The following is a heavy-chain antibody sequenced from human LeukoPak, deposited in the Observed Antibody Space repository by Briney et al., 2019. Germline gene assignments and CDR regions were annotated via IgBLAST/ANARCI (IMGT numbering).Heavy chain of an antibody. Sequence: ASVKVSCKASGYTFTGYYMHWVRQAPGQGLEWMGWINPNSGGTNYAQKFQGRVTMTRNTSISTAYMELSRPRSDDTAVYYCARDLWDTAMVTIYHFDYWGQGTLVTVSS. CDR3: ARDLWDTAMVTIYHFDY. D-gene: IGHD5-18*01. CDR2: INPNSGGT. CDR1: GYTFTGYY. J-gene: IGHJ4*02. V-gene: IGHV1-2*02.